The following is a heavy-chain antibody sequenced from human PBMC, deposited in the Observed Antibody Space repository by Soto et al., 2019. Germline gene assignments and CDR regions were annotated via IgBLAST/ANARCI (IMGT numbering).Heavy chain of an antibody. CDR2: ISAYNGNT. Sequence: ASVKVSCKASGYTFTSYGISWVRQAPGQGLEWMGWISAYNGNTNYAQKLQGRVTMTTDTSTSTAYMELRSLRSDDTAVYYCAREGAGGSHPYNWFDPWGQGTLVTVSS. CDR3: AREGAGGSHPYNWFDP. D-gene: IGHD1-26*01. J-gene: IGHJ5*02. V-gene: IGHV1-18*01. CDR1: GYTFTSYG.